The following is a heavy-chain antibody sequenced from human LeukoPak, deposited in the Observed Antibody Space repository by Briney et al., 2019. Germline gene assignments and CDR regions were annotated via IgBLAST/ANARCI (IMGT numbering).Heavy chain of an antibody. D-gene: IGHD3-16*01. CDR3: AKDRRGGQLWSQTDS. CDR1: GFTFDDFA. V-gene: IGHV3-43*02. J-gene: IGHJ4*02. Sequence: GGSLRLSCAASGFTFDDFAMHWVRQAPGKGLEWVSLISGDGGTTYYTDSVKGRFTISRDNSNSSLYLQMNSLRAEDSALYYCAKDRRGGQLWSQTDSWGQGTLVTVSP. CDR2: ISGDGGTT.